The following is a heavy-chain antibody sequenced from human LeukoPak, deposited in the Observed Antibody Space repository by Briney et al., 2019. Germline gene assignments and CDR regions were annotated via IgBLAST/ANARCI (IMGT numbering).Heavy chain of an antibody. D-gene: IGHD3-22*01. CDR3: ARHGGYHSPIDY. CDR2: IYYTGST. CDR1: AGSITNYY. Sequence: SETLSLTCTVSAGSITNYYWSWIRQPPGKGLEWIGYIYYTGSTNYNPSLKSRVSISVDTSKNQFSLKLSSVTAADTAVYYCARHGGYHSPIDYWGQGTLVTVSS. V-gene: IGHV4-59*08. J-gene: IGHJ4*02.